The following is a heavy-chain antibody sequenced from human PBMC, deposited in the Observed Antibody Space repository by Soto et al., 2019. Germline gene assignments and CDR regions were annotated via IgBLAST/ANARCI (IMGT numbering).Heavy chain of an antibody. CDR2: IDNAGTDS. CDR3: ARGWFGPDV. J-gene: IGHJ6*04. V-gene: IGHV3-74*01. D-gene: IGHD3-10*01. CDR1: GFTLSGRS. Sequence: EVQLVESGGGLVQPGGSLRLSCAASGFTLSGRSMHWVRQAPGKGLVWVSGIDNAGTDSTYADSVKGRFTSSRDNAKNILYLQMNSLRVDDTAVYYCARGWFGPDVWGKGTTVTVSS.